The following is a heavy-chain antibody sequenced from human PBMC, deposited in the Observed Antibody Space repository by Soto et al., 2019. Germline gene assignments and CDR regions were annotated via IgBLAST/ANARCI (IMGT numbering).Heavy chain of an antibody. J-gene: IGHJ4*02. CDR2: INPSGGST. Sequence: ASVKVSCTASGYTFTSYHMHWVRQAPGQGLEWMGIINPSGGSTSYAQKFQGRVTMTRDTSTSTVYMELSSLRSEDTAVYYCASEVDTATDYWGQGTLVTVSS. V-gene: IGHV1-46*01. D-gene: IGHD5-18*01. CDR1: GYTFTSYH. CDR3: ASEVDTATDY.